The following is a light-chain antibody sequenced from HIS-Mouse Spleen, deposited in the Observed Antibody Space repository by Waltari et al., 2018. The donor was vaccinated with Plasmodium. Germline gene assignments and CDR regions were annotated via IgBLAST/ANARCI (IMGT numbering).Light chain of an antibody. CDR1: QSVSSY. CDR2: DAS. J-gene: IGKJ4*01. Sequence: ELVLPQSPATLSLSPGDRATLSCRASQSVSSYLAWYQQKPGQAPRLLIYDASNRATGIPARFSGSGSGTDFTLTISSLEPEDFAVYYCQQRSNWPLTFGGGTKVEIK. V-gene: IGKV3-11*01. CDR3: QQRSNWPLT.